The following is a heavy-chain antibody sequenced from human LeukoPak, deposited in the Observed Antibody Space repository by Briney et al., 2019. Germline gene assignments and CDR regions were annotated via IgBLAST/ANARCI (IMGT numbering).Heavy chain of an antibody. V-gene: IGHV4-38-2*01. D-gene: IGHD5-24*01. CDR1: DYSISSGYY. CDR2: IYHSGNT. J-gene: IGHJ4*02. Sequence: PSETLSLTCAVSDYSISSGYYWGWIRQPPGKGLEWIGSIYHSGNTYYNPSLKSRFTISIDTSKSQFFLKVNSVTAADTATYYCARQGNGYSRVDYWGQGTLVTVSS. CDR3: ARQGNGYSRVDY.